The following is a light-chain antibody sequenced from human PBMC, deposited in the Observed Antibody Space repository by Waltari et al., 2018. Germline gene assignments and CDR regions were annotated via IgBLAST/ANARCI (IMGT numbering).Light chain of an antibody. V-gene: IGLV2-14*03. J-gene: IGLJ2*01. Sequence: QSALTQPASVSGSPGQSITISCTGTSSDIGDYNYVFWYQQYPGRAPKLFISDVSLRPSGVSDRFSGSQSGTTASLTISALQADDEADYYCSSFTTSSTLVVFGGGTKLTVL. CDR2: DVS. CDR3: SSFTTSSTLVV. CDR1: SSDIGDYNY.